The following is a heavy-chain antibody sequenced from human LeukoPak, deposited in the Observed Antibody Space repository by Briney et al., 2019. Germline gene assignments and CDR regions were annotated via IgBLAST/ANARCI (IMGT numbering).Heavy chain of an antibody. J-gene: IGHJ5*02. CDR3: ARRLGYCSSTSCYWWFDP. CDR1: GYIFTSYW. V-gene: IGHV5-51*01. CDR2: IYPGDSDT. D-gene: IGHD2-2*01. Sequence: GESLKISCKGSGYIFTSYWIGWVRQMPGKGLEWMVIIYPGDSDTRYSPSFQGQVTISADKSISTAYLQWSSLKASDTAMYYCARRLGYCSSTSCYWWFDPWGQGTLVTVSS.